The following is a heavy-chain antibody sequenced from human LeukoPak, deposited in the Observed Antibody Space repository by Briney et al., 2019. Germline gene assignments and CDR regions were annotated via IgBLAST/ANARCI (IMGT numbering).Heavy chain of an antibody. Sequence: GGSLRLSCAASGFIFDDYAMHWVRQAPGKGLEWVSGINWNSGKIGYADSVKGRFTISRDNAKTSFYLQMNSLGPEDTALYYCLKDTRGDSFYYLDVWGKGTTVTVSS. J-gene: IGHJ6*03. CDR1: GFIFDDYA. CDR2: INWNSGKI. CDR3: LKDTRGDSFYYLDV. V-gene: IGHV3-9*01. D-gene: IGHD2-21*02.